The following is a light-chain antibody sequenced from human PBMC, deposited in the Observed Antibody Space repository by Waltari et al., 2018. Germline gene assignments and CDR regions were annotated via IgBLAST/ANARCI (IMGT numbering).Light chain of an antibody. CDR1: QSVLYTDNNKNY. CDR3: HQHYTTPWT. Sequence: DIVMTQSPDSLAVSLGERATINSKSSQSVLYTDNNKNYLTWYQQKPGQSPQLLIYWASTRESGVPDRFIGSGSGTDFTLTISSLQAEDVAVYYCHQHYTTPWTFGQGTQVEL. CDR2: WAS. J-gene: IGKJ1*01. V-gene: IGKV4-1*01.